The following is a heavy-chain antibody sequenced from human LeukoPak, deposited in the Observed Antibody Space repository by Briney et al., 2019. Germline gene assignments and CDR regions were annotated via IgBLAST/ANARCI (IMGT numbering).Heavy chain of an antibody. V-gene: IGHV4-4*07. CDR3: ARAKGGVGATMSWFDP. D-gene: IGHD1-26*01. CDR1: GGSISSYY. J-gene: IGHJ5*02. CDR2: IYTSGST. Sequence: PSETLSLTCTVSGGSISSYYWSWIRQPAGKGLEWIGRIYTSGSTNYNPSLKSRVTMSVDTSKNQFSLKLSSVTAADTAVYYCARAKGGVGATMSWFDPWGQGTLVTVSS.